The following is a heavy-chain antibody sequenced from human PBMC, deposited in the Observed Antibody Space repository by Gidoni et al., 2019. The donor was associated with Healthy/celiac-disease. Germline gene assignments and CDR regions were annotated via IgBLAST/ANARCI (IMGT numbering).Heavy chain of an antibody. Sequence: QVQRVQSGAEVKKPGASVKVSCKASGCTFPSYAMHWVRPAPGQRLEWMGWINDGNGNTKYSQKFLGRSTITRDTSASTAYMDLTSLSSEDTALYYCPGGGVGVVIDYWGQGTLVTVSS. J-gene: IGHJ4*02. CDR2: INDGNGNT. V-gene: IGHV1-3*01. CDR3: PGGGVGVVIDY. CDR1: GCTFPSYA. D-gene: IGHD3-3*01.